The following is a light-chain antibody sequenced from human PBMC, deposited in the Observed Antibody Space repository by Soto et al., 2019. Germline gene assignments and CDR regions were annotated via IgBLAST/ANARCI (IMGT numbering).Light chain of an antibody. CDR1: QGVSRS. CDR3: QQRSSWPRT. V-gene: IGKV3-11*01. Sequence: ETVLTQSPATLSLSPGERATLSCRASQGVSRSLAWYQQKPGQAPRLLIYDTSNRATGIPARFSGSGSGTAFTLTISSLEPEDFAVYYCQQRSSWPRTFGQGTKVEIK. CDR2: DTS. J-gene: IGKJ1*01.